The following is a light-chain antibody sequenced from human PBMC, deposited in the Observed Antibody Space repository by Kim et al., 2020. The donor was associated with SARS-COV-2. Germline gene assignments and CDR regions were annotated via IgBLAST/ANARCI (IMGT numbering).Light chain of an antibody. CDR3: QQYSSSPAT. J-gene: IGKJ1*01. V-gene: IGKV3-20*01. CDR1: QSVSSNS. CDR2: GAS. Sequence: SLGERATLSCRASQSVSSNSLAWYQQKPGQAPRLLIYGASSRATGIPDRFSGSGSGTDFTLTITRLEPEDFAVYYCQQYSSSPATFGQGTKVDIK.